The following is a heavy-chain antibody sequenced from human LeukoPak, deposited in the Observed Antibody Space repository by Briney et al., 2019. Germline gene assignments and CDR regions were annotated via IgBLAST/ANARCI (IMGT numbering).Heavy chain of an antibody. CDR3: ASGPYCRGGTCYLPFDY. V-gene: IGHV3-30*04. D-gene: IGHD2-15*01. CDR1: GFTFSTYA. Sequence: GGSLRLSCAASGFTFSTYAMHWVRQAPGKGLEWVAVIPYDGTNKYYADSVKGRFTISRDNSKNTLYLQMNSLRAEDTAVYYCASGPYCRGGTCYLPFDYWGQETLVTVSS. CDR2: IPYDGTNK. J-gene: IGHJ4*02.